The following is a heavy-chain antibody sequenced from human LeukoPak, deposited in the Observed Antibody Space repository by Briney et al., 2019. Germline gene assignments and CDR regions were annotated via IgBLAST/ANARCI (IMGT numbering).Heavy chain of an antibody. D-gene: IGHD5-18*01. CDR1: GFSSSNYW. V-gene: IGHV3-7*03. CDR2: IKGDGSDK. J-gene: IGHJ3*01. Sequence: GGSLRLSCAASGFSSSNYWMTWIRQAPGKGLEWVATIKGDGSDKRYVDSVKGRFTISRDDVKNSLYLQLNNLRAEDTAIYYCARAQWGYPFDVWGQGARVTVSS. CDR3: ARAQWGYPFDV.